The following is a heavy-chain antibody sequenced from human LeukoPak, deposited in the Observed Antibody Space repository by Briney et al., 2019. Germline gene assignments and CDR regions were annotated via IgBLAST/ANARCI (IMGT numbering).Heavy chain of an antibody. CDR1: GYTFTSYD. D-gene: IGHD6-13*01. J-gene: IGHJ4*02. V-gene: IGHV1-8*01. CDR2: MNPNSGNT. CDR3: ARAGYRLDYDY. Sequence: ASVKVSCTASGYTFTSYDINWVRQATGQGLEWMGWMNPNSGNTGYVQKFQGRVTMTMNTSISTGYMELSSLRSEDTAVYYCARAGYRLDYDYWGQGTLVTVSS.